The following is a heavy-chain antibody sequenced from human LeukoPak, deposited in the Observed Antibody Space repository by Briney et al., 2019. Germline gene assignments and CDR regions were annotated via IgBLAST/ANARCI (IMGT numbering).Heavy chain of an antibody. CDR3: ARGPSGITMIRVLDY. CDR2: INHSGST. CDR1: GGSFSGYY. Sequence: SETLSLTCAVYGGSFSGYYWSWIRQPPGKGLEWIGEINHSGSTNYNPSLKSRVTIPVDTSKNQFSLKLSSVTAADTAVYYCARGPSGITMIRVLDYWGQGTLVTVSS. D-gene: IGHD3-22*01. J-gene: IGHJ4*02. V-gene: IGHV4-34*01.